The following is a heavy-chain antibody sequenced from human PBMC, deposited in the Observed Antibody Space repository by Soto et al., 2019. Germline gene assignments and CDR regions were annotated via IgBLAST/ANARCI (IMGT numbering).Heavy chain of an antibody. Sequence: PGGSLRLSCAASGFTFSSYSMNWVRQAPGKGLEWVSYFSSSSSTIHYADSVKGRFTISRDNAKNSLYLQMNSLRAEDTAVYYCARDLVGYCSGGSCARPELNAFDIWGQGTMVTVSS. D-gene: IGHD2-15*01. CDR3: ARDLVGYCSGGSCARPELNAFDI. CDR1: GFTFSSYS. V-gene: IGHV3-48*01. CDR2: FSSSSSTI. J-gene: IGHJ3*02.